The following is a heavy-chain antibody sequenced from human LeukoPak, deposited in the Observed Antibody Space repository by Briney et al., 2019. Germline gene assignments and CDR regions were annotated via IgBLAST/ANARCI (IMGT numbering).Heavy chain of an antibody. D-gene: IGHD1-26*01. V-gene: IGHV4-39*01. J-gene: IGHJ4*02. Sequence: SETLSLTCTVSGGSIGSSTYYWGWIRQPPGKGLEWIGSIYYSGSTYYNPSLKSRVTISVDTSKNQFSLKLSSVTAADTAVYYCARPEVGATRGLDYWAQGTLVTVSS. CDR3: ARPEVGATRGLDY. CDR2: IYYSGST. CDR1: GGSIGSSTYY.